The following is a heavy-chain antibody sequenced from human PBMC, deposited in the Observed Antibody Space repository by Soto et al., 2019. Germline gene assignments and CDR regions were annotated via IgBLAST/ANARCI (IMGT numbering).Heavy chain of an antibody. D-gene: IGHD6-13*01. CDR1: GYTFTTYG. CDR2: ISAYNGNT. J-gene: IGHJ1*01. V-gene: IGHV1-18*04. CDR3: VRESDLAGTVYFHH. Sequence: QVQVVQSGAEVKKPGASVKVSCKASGYTFTTYGISWVRQAPGQGLEWMGWISAYNGNTNYSQKLQGRVTMTTDTSTTTAYMELRSLRSDDTAVYYCVRESDLAGTVYFHHWGQGTLVTVSS.